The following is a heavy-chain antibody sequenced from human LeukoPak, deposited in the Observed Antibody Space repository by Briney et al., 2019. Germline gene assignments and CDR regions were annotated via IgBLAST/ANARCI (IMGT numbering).Heavy chain of an antibody. CDR2: INHSGST. CDR1: GGSFSGYY. D-gene: IGHD4-17*01. CDR3: ARAKQSYYGDPGRYFDY. V-gene: IGHV4-34*01. Sequence: PSETLSLTCAVYGGSFSGYYWSWIRQPPGKGLEWIGGINHSGSTNYNPSLKSRVTISVDTSKNQFSLKLSSVTAADTAVYYCARAKQSYYGDPGRYFDYWGQGTLVTVSS. J-gene: IGHJ4*02.